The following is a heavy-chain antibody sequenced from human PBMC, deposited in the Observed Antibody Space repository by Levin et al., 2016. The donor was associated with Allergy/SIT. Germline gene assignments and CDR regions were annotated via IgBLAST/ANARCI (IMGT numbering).Heavy chain of an antibody. Sequence: SETLSLTCAVYGGSFSGYYWSWIRQPPGKGLEWIGEINHSGSTNYNPSLKSRVTISVDTSKNQFSLKLSSVTAADTAVYYCARVYYGSGAWIDYWGQGTLVTVSS. CDR3: ARVYYGSGAWIDY. CDR1: GGSFSGYY. CDR2: INHSGST. J-gene: IGHJ4*02. V-gene: IGHV4-34*01. D-gene: IGHD3-10*01.